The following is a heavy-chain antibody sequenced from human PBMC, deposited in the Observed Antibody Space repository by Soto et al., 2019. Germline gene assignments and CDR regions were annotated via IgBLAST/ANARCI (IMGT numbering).Heavy chain of an antibody. D-gene: IGHD3-3*01. J-gene: IGHJ6*02. V-gene: IGHV4-31*03. CDR2: IYYSGST. CDR3: ARGHQYYDFWSGWGPYYYYYGMDV. CDR1: GGSISSGGYY. Sequence: TLSLTCTVSGGSISSGGYYWSWIRQHPGKGLEWIGYIYYSGSTYYNPSLKSRVTISVDTSKNQFSLKLSSVTAADTAVYYCARGHQYYDFWSGWGPYYYYYGMDVWGQGTTVTVSS.